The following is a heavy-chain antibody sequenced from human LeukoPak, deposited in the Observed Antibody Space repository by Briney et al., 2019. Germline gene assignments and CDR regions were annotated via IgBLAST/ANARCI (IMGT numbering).Heavy chain of an antibody. D-gene: IGHD2-15*01. J-gene: IGHJ6*02. CDR3: ARYCSGGGCKLGYNYYGMDV. CDR1: GFTFSNYG. V-gene: IGHV3-33*01. Sequence: GRSLKLSCAASGFTFSNYGMHWVRQAPGKGLEWVAVIWYDGGIKYYADSVKGRFTISRDNSKNTLYLQMNSLRAEDTAVYYCARYCSGGGCKLGYNYYGMDVWGQGTTVTVSS. CDR2: IWYDGGIK.